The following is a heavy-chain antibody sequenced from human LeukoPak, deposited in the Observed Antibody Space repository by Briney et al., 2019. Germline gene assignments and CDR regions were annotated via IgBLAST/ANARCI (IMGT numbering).Heavy chain of an antibody. J-gene: IGHJ4*02. CDR2: IVASGGTT. Sequence: GGSLRLSCAASGFTFSNYVMSWVRQAPGKGLEWVSAIVASGGTTYYADSVKGRFTISRDNSKNTLFLQMNSLRAEDTAVYYCARGGRYPLDYWGQGTLVTVSS. V-gene: IGHV3-23*01. D-gene: IGHD3-16*01. CDR3: ARGGRYPLDY. CDR1: GFTFSNYV.